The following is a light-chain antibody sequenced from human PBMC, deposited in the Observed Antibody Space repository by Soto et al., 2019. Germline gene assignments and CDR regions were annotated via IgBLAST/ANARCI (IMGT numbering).Light chain of an antibody. J-gene: IGKJ1*01. V-gene: IGKV3-11*01. CDR3: QQRDIWPWT. CDR1: QSVNRY. CDR2: DAS. Sequence: EIVLTQSPATLSLSPGERATLSCWASQSVNRYLVWYQQKPGQAPRLLMYDASKRATGIPARFSGSGSGTDFTLTFSSLGPEDFAVFYCQQRDIWPWTFGQGTKGEIK.